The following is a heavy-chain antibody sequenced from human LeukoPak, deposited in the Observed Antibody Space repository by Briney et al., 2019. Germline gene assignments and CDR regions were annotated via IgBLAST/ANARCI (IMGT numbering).Heavy chain of an antibody. V-gene: IGHV4-34*01. Sequence: SETLSLTCAVCGGSFSGYYWSWIRQPLGKGLEWIGEINHSGSANYNPSLKSRVTISVDTSKNQFSLKLSSVTAADTAVYYCASSDVWDIVVVVAATWGQGTLVTVSS. CDR3: ASSDVWDIVVVVAAT. CDR2: INHSGSA. J-gene: IGHJ5*02. CDR1: GGSFSGYY. D-gene: IGHD2-15*01.